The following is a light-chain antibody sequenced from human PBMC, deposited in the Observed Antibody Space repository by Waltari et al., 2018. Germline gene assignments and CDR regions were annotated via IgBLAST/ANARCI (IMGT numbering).Light chain of an antibody. CDR3: QQLYSYPLT. CDR1: QGISSF. CDR2: SAS. V-gene: IGKV1-9*01. Sequence: DIQLTQSPSFLSSSVGDRVTLTCRASQGISSFLAWYHQKPGKAPKLLIHSASTLQSGVPSRFSGSGSGTEFTLTISSLQPEDFATYHCQQLYSYPLTFGGGTKVEIK. J-gene: IGKJ4*01.